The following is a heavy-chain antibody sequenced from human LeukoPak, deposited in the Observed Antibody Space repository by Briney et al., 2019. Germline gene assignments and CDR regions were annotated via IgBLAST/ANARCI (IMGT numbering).Heavy chain of an antibody. Sequence: ASVKVSCKASGYTFTSYAMHWVRQAPGQRLEWMGWINAGNGNTKYSQKFQGRVTITADESTSTAYMELSSLRSEDTAVYYCARSSAAAGFTEVIEYFQHWGQGTLVTVSS. J-gene: IGHJ1*01. CDR2: INAGNGNT. D-gene: IGHD6-13*01. CDR3: ARSSAAAGFTEVIEYFQH. CDR1: GYTFTSYA. V-gene: IGHV1-3*01.